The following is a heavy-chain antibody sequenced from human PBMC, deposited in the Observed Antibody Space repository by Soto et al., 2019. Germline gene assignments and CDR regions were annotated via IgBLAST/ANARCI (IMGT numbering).Heavy chain of an antibody. CDR2: ISYDGSNK. CDR1: GFTFSSYG. J-gene: IGHJ4*02. V-gene: IGHV3-30*18. D-gene: IGHD5-18*01. Sequence: PGGSLRLSCAASGFTFSSYGMHWVRQAPGKGLEWVAVISYDGSNKYYADSVKGRFTISRDNSKNTLYLQMNSLRAEDTAVYYCAKEWFPQDTAMVRLDYWGQGTLVTVSS. CDR3: AKEWFPQDTAMVRLDY.